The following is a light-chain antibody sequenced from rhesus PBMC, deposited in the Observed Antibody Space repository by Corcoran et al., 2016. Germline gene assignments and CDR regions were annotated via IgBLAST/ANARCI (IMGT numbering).Light chain of an antibody. CDR3: QQGYSSPCS. CDR1: QGINNA. J-gene: IGKJ2*01. CDR2: GTS. Sequence: DIQMSQSPSFLSASAGDRVTITCRASQGINNALAWYQQKPGTAPRLRIHGTSNLEDGVPSRFTGSRSGTDFTLTISSLQPEDFATYCCQQGYSSPCSFGQGAKVEIK. V-gene: IGKV1-33*01.